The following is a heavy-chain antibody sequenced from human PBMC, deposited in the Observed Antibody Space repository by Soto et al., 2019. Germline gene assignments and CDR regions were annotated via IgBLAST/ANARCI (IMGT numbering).Heavy chain of an antibody. CDR3: ARLHGYCISTSCYGYYGMDV. CDR1: GGSISSSSYY. V-gene: IGHV4-39*01. J-gene: IGHJ6*02. CDR2: ISYSGST. D-gene: IGHD2-2*01. Sequence: SETLSLTCTVSGGSISSSSYYWGWIRQPPGKGLEWIGSISYSGSTYYNPSLKSRVTMSVDTSKNQISMKLSSVTAADTAVYYCARLHGYCISTSCYGYYGMDVWGQGTTVTVSS.